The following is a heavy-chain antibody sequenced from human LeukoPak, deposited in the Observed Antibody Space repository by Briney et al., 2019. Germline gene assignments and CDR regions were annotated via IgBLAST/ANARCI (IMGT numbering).Heavy chain of an antibody. Sequence: ASVKVSCKASGYTFTSYGISWVRQAPGQGLEWMGWISAYNGNTNYAQELQGRVTMTTDTSTSTAYLELRSLRSDDTAVYYCASLGMVTTGYYYYMDVWGKGTTVTVSS. J-gene: IGHJ6*03. D-gene: IGHD2-21*02. V-gene: IGHV1-18*01. CDR3: ASLGMVTTGYYYYMDV. CDR1: GYTFTSYG. CDR2: ISAYNGNT.